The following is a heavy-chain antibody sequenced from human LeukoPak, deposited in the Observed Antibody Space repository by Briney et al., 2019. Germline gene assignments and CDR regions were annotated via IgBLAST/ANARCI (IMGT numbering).Heavy chain of an antibody. CDR3: ARSRGYSYACDY. CDR1: GGSFSGYY. CDR2: INHSGST. J-gene: IGHJ4*02. D-gene: IGHD5-18*01. Sequence: SETLSLTCAVYGGSFSGYYWSWIRQPPGRGLEWIGEINHSGSTNYNPSLKSRVTISVDTSKNQFSLKLSSVTAADTAVYYCARSRGYSYACDYWGQGTLVTVSS. V-gene: IGHV4-34*01.